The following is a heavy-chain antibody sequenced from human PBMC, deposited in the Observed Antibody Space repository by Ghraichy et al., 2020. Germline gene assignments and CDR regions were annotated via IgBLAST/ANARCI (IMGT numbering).Heavy chain of an antibody. V-gene: IGHV1-2*02. J-gene: IGHJ6*02. Sequence: ASVKVSCKASGYTFTGYYMHWVRQAPGQGLEWMGWINPNSGGTNYAQKFQGRVTMTRDTSISTAYMELSRLRSDDTAVYYCARVEIPPWELYYYYYYGMDVWGQGTTVTVSS. CDR2: INPNSGGT. CDR1: GYTFTGYY. CDR3: ARVEIPPWELYYYYYYGMDV. D-gene: IGHD1-26*01.